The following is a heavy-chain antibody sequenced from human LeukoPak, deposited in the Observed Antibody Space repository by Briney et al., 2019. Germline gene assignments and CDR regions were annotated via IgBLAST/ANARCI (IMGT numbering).Heavy chain of an antibody. V-gene: IGHV1-2*06. D-gene: IGHD3-10*01. CDR2: INPESGGT. CDR3: AREAVRGVIPFDC. CDR1: GYTFTGYY. J-gene: IGHJ4*02. Sequence: ASVKVSCKASGYTFTGYYIYWVRQAPGQGLEWMGRINPESGGTNYAQKFQGRVTMTRDTSITTAYMELHSLTSDDTAIYFCAREAVRGVIPFDCWGQGTLVTVSS.